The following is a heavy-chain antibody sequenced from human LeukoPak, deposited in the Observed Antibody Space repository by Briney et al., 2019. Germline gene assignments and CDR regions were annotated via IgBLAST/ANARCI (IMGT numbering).Heavy chain of an antibody. CDR2: IWYDGSNK. D-gene: IGHD3-3*01. CDR3: AKDMGSDFWSGYYTGGMDY. V-gene: IGHV3-33*06. Sequence: GGSLRLSCAASGFIFSRYAMSWVRQAPGKGLEWVAVIWYDGSNKYYADSVKGRFTISRDNSKNTLYLQMNSLRAEDTAVYYCAKDMGSDFWSGYYTGGMDYWGQGTLVTVSS. CDR1: GFIFSRYA. J-gene: IGHJ4*02.